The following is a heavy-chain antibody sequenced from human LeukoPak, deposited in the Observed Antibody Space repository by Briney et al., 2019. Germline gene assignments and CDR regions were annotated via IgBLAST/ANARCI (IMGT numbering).Heavy chain of an antibody. D-gene: IGHD5-24*01. CDR1: GFSVTNNY. CDR2: FYVGGAT. CDR3: ARGDGYNFFAY. Sequence: PGGSLRLSCAVSGFSVTNNYMSWVRPAPGKGLEWVSVFYVGGATYYADSVKGRFTISRDNSENTLYLQMKSLRAEDTAVYYCARGDGYNFFAYWGQGPLVTVSS. J-gene: IGHJ4*02. V-gene: IGHV3-53*01.